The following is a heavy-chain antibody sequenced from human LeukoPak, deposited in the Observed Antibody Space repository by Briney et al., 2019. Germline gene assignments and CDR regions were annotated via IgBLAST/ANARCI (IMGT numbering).Heavy chain of an antibody. CDR2: INTNTGNP. D-gene: IGHD3-16*02. J-gene: IGHJ4*02. CDR1: GYTFTSYA. CDR3: ARVYDYVWGSYRPLDY. Sequence: ASVKVSCKASGYTFTSYAMNWVRQAPGQGLEWMGWINTNTGNPTYAQGFIGRFVFSLDTSVSTAYLQISSLKAEDTAVYYCARVYDYVWGSYRPLDYWGQGTLVTVSS. V-gene: IGHV7-4-1*02.